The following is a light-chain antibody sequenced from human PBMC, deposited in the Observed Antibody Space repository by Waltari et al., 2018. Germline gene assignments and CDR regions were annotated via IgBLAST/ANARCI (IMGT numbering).Light chain of an antibody. CDR2: DAS. J-gene: IGKJ1*01. V-gene: IGKV1-33*01. Sequence: DIQMTQSPSSLSASVGDRVTITCQASEDIKNYLNWYQQKPGRAPILLIYDASSLETWVPRRFSAGGYGTDFTLTISSLQAEDVAVYYCQQYYSTPWTFGQGTKVEIK. CDR1: EDIKNY. CDR3: QQYYSTPWT.